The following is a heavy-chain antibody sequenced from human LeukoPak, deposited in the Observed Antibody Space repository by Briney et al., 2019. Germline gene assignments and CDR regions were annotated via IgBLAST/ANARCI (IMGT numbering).Heavy chain of an antibody. D-gene: IGHD3-16*01. CDR3: ARDPLRGNKLDAFDI. J-gene: IGHJ3*02. Sequence: NPGGSLRLSCAAPGFTFSSYSMNWVRQAPGKGLEWVSSISSSSSYIYYADSVKGRFTISRDNAKNSLYLQMNSLRAEDTAVYYCARDPLRGNKLDAFDIWGQGTMVTVSS. CDR1: GFTFSSYS. V-gene: IGHV3-21*01. CDR2: ISSSSSYI.